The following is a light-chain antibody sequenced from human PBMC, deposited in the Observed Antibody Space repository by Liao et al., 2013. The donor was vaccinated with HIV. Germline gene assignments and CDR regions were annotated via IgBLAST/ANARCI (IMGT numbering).Light chain of an antibody. V-gene: IGLV3-21*04. CDR3: QVWDTTSDHPYV. CDR1: NIGSKS. J-gene: IGLJ1*01. CDR2: YDS. Sequence: SYELTQPPSVSVAPGKTARITCGGNNIGSKSVHWYQQKPGQAPVKVIYYDSDRPSGIPERFSGSNSGNTATLTISRVEAGDEADYYCQVWDTTSDHPYVFGTGTKVTVL.